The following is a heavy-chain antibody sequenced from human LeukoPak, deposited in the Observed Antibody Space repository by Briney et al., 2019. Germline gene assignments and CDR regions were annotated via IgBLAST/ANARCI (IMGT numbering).Heavy chain of an antibody. CDR2: IKSDGKT. CDR3: ARAPSEIGGYYPEYFRH. V-gene: IGHV3-74*01. Sequence: PGGSLRLSCAASGFSFSSYWMRWVRQAPGKGLVWVSRIKSDGKTNYADSVKGRFTISRDNAKNTVSLQMNSLRAEDTGVYYCARAPSEIGGYYPEYFRHWGQGTLVTVSP. CDR1: GFSFSSYW. J-gene: IGHJ1*01. D-gene: IGHD3-22*01.